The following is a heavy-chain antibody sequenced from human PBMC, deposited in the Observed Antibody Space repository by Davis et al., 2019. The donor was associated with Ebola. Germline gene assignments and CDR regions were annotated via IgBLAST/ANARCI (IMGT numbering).Heavy chain of an antibody. CDR3: ARHNIVVVTAIPYFDY. D-gene: IGHD2-21*02. CDR1: GGSISSYY. J-gene: IGHJ4*02. CDR2: IYYSGST. V-gene: IGHV4-59*08. Sequence: SETLSLTCTVSGGSISSYYWSWIRQPPGKGLEWIEYIYYSGSTNYNPSLKSRVTISVDTSKNQFSLKLSSVTAADTAVYYCARHNIVVVTAIPYFDYWGQGTLVTVSS.